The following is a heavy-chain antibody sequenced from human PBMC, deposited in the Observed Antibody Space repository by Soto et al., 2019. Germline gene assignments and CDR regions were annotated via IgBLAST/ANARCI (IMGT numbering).Heavy chain of an antibody. CDR1: GFTFSSYW. D-gene: IGHD3-10*01. CDR3: TTKTMVRPYGMDV. Sequence: GGSLRLSCAASGFTFSSYWMHWVRQAPGKGLVWVSRIKSDGSSTTYADSVKGRFTISRDNARNTLYLQMNSLRAEDTAVYYWTTKTMVRPYGMDVWGQGTTVTVSS. J-gene: IGHJ6*02. V-gene: IGHV3-74*01. CDR2: IKSDGSST.